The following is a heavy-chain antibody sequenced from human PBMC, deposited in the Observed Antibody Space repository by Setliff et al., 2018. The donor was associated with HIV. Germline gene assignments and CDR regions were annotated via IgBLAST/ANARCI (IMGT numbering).Heavy chain of an antibody. D-gene: IGHD5-12*01. CDR2: INPHSGGT. CDR1: GYTFTGYH. CDR3: ARASQGGGYNY. V-gene: IGHV1-2*02. Sequence: GASVKVSCKASGYTFTGYHMHWVRQAPGQGLEWMGWINPHSGGTKYAQKFQGRVTMTRNTSISTAYMELSSLRSEDTAVYYCARASQGGGYNYWGQGTLVTVSS. J-gene: IGHJ4*02.